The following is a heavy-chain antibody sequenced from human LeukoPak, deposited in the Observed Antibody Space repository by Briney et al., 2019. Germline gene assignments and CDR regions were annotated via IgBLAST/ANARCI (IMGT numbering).Heavy chain of an antibody. D-gene: IGHD4-17*01. J-gene: IGHJ6*02. CDR2: ISAYNGNT. CDR1: GYTFTSYG. V-gene: IGHV1-18*01. Sequence: ASVKVSCKASGYTFTSYGISWVRQAPGQGLERMGWISAYNGNTNYAQKLQGRVTMTTDTSTSTAYMELRSLRSDDTAVYYCARNGDYGDYPPPYYYGMDVWGQGTTVTVSS. CDR3: ARNGDYGDYPPPYYYGMDV.